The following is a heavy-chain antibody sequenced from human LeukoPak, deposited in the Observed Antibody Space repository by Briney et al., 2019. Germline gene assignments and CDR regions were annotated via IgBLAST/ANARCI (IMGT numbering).Heavy chain of an antibody. V-gene: IGHV1-2*02. CDR3: ARDPQVYGDFDNWFDP. D-gene: IGHD4-17*01. J-gene: IGHJ5*02. Sequence: ASVKVSCKASGYTFTDYYMHWVRQAPGQGLEWMGWINPNSGDTNYAQKFQGRVTMTRDTSITTAYMELRTLRSDDTAVYYCARDPQVYGDFDNWFDPWGQGTLVTVSS. CDR2: INPNSGDT. CDR1: GYTFTDYY.